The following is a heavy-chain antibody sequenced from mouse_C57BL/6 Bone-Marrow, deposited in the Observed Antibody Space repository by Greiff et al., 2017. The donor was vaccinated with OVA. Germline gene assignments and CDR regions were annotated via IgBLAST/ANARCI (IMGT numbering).Heavy chain of an antibody. J-gene: IGHJ2*01. CDR3: ARPYYYGSSYRLDY. Sequence: VQLQQSGAELARPGASVKLSCKASGYTFTSYGISWVKQRTGQGLEWIGEIYPRSGNTYYNEKFKGKATLTADKSSSTAYMELRSLTSEDSAVYFCARPYYYGSSYRLDYWGQGTTLTVSS. CDR2: IYPRSGNT. V-gene: IGHV1-81*01. CDR1: GYTFTSYG. D-gene: IGHD1-1*01.